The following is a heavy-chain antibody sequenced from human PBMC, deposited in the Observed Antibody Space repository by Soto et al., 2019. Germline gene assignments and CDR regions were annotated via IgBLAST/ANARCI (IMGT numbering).Heavy chain of an antibody. CDR2: ISGSGGST. J-gene: IGHJ4*02. V-gene: IGHV3-23*01. Sequence: EVQLLESGGGLVQPGGSLRLSCAASGFTFSSYAMSWVRQPPGKGREWVSAISGSGGSTYYADSVKGRFTISRDNSKNTLYLQMNSLRAEDTAVYYCAKYDSSSPPAPLFDYWGQGTLVTVSS. CDR3: AKYDSSSPPAPLFDY. CDR1: GFTFSSYA. D-gene: IGHD6-6*01.